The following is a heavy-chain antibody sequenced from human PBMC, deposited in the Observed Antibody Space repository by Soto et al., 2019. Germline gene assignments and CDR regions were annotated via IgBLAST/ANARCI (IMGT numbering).Heavy chain of an antibody. CDR2: ISSSSSTI. J-gene: IGHJ6*02. V-gene: IGHV3-48*02. CDR1: GFTFSSYS. Sequence: VQLVESGGGLVQPGGSLRLSCAASGFTFSSYSMNWVRQAPGKGLEWVSYISSSSSTIYYADSVKGRFTISRDNAKNSLYLQMNSLRDEDTAVYYCARDGVLSYCGGDCYSGRIGMDVWGQGTTVTVSS. D-gene: IGHD2-21*02. CDR3: ARDGVLSYCGGDCYSGRIGMDV.